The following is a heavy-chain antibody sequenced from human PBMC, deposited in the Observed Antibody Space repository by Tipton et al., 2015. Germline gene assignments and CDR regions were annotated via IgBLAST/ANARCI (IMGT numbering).Heavy chain of an antibody. CDR2: ISYTETS. Sequence: TLSLTCTVSGGSVSSGSYYRSWIRQPPGKGLQWIGYISYTETSHYNPSLKSRVTISVDSSKNQFSLKLTSVTAADTAVYYCARDLEHGMDVWGQGTTVTVS. D-gene: IGHD3-3*01. CDR1: GGSVSSGSYY. J-gene: IGHJ6*02. V-gene: IGHV4-61*01. CDR3: ARDLEHGMDV.